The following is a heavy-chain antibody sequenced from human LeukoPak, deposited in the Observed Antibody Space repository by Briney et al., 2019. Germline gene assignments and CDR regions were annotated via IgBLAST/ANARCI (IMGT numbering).Heavy chain of an antibody. Sequence: GGSLRLSCAASGFTFSNYGMHWVRQAPGKGLEWVAAIRYDGGNKHYADSVKGRFTISRDNAKNSLYLQMNSLRAEDTAVYYCAREVYDSSGSVVQWGQGTLVTVSS. CDR2: IRYDGGNK. CDR1: GFTFSNYG. D-gene: IGHD3-22*01. J-gene: IGHJ4*02. V-gene: IGHV3-33*01. CDR3: AREVYDSSGSVVQ.